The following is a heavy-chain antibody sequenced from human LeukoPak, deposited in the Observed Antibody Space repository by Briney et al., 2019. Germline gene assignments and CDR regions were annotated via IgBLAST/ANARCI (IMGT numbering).Heavy chain of an antibody. V-gene: IGHV3-49*04. CDR1: GFTFGDYA. Sequence: PGGSLRLSCTASGFTFGDYAMSWVRQAPGKGLEWVGFIRSKAYGGTTEYAASVKGRFTISRDDSKSIAYLQMSSLRAEDTAVYYCARVTSHSDYWGQGTLVTVSS. J-gene: IGHJ4*02. CDR3: ARVTSHSDY. CDR2: IRSKAYGGTT. D-gene: IGHD2-2*01.